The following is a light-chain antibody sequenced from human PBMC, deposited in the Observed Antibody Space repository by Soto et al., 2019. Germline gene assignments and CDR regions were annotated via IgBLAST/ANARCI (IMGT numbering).Light chain of an antibody. CDR2: DAS. V-gene: IGKV1-5*01. CDR3: QQYATYSWT. J-gene: IGKJ1*01. CDR1: QSVSTW. Sequence: DIQMTQSPSTLSASVGDRVIITCRASQSVSTWLAWYQQKPGKAPKLLIYDASSLESGVPSRFSGSGSGTEFTLTFSSLQPDDFATYYCQQYATYSWTFGQGTKVDIK.